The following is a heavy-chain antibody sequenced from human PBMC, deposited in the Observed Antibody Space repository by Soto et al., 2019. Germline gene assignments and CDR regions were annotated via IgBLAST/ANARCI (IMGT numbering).Heavy chain of an antibody. D-gene: IGHD3-3*01. CDR2: INPNSGGT. CDR1: GYTFTGYY. J-gene: IGHJ6*02. CDR3: AREVRFTIFGVFPRCVLVV. V-gene: IGHV1-2*02. Sequence: SVKVSCKASGYTFTGYYMHWVRQAPGQGLDWMGWINPNSGGTNYAQKFQGRVTMTRDTSISTAYMELSRLRSDDTAVYYCAREVRFTIFGVFPRCVLVVWGQGTSVPVSS.